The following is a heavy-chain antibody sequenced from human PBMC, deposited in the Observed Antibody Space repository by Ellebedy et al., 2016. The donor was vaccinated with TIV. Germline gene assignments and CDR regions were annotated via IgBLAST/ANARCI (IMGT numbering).Heavy chain of an antibody. CDR2: INPNSGAT. D-gene: IGHD2-2*01. CDR3: ARTADPLDY. CDR1: GDTFIGYY. Sequence: ASVKVSXXAFGDTFIGYYIHWVRQAPGQGLEWMGWINPNSGATNYAQKFQDRVTMTTDTSTRTAYLDLRSLRSDDTAVYYCARTADPLDYWGQGTLVTVSS. V-gene: IGHV1-2*02. J-gene: IGHJ4*02.